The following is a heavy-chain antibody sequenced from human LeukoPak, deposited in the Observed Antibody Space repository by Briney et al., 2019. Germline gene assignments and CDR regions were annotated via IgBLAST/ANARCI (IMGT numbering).Heavy chain of an antibody. CDR3: ARDVGTVLTHFDY. J-gene: IGHJ4*02. Sequence: GGSLRLSCAASGFTFSSYAMHWVRQAPGKGLEWVAVIWYDGSNKYYADSVKGRFTISRDNSKNTLYLQMNSLRAEDTAVYYCARDVGTVLTHFDYWGQGTLVTVSS. D-gene: IGHD4-23*01. V-gene: IGHV3-33*08. CDR2: IWYDGSNK. CDR1: GFTFSSYA.